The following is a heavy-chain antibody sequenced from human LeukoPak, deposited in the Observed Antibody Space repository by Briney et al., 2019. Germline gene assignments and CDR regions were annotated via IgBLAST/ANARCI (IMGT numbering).Heavy chain of an antibody. D-gene: IGHD6-6*01. V-gene: IGHV4-61*02. CDR3: AREQLVIYYYMDV. CDR2: IYTSGST. CDR1: GGSISSGSYY. J-gene: IGHJ6*03. Sequence: SETLSLTCTVSGGSISSGSYYWSWIRQPAGKGLEWIGRIYTSGSTNYNPSLKSRVTISVDTSKNQFSLKLSSVTAADTAVYYCAREQLVIYYYMDVWDKGTTVTVSS.